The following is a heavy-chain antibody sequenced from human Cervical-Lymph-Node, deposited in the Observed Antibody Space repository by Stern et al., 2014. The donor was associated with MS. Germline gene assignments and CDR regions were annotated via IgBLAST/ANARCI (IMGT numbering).Heavy chain of an antibody. CDR1: GYTFSSFG. D-gene: IGHD2-2*02. CDR2: ISGYNGDT. Sequence: QLVQSGAEVRKPGASVKVSCRASGYTFSSFGISWVRRAPGQGLEWMGWISGYNGDTKYPQKFQGRVILTTDTYTSTAYMDLTSLRSDDTAMYYCARGPYCSSTSCYSNGYYFYGLDVWGQGTTVTVSS. CDR3: ARGPYCSSTSCYSNGYYFYGLDV. J-gene: IGHJ6*02. V-gene: IGHV1-18*01.